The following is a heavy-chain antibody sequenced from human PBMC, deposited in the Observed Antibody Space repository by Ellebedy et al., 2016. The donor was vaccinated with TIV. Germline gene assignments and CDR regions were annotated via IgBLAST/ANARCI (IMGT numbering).Heavy chain of an antibody. CDR3: ARDFHGSWSYHWFDP. CDR2: IYSNTGGT. V-gene: IGHV1-2*04. D-gene: IGHD3-10*01. J-gene: IGHJ5*02. Sequence: AASVKVSCKASGYTFTDYYIHWARQAPGQGLEWMGWIYSNTGGTNYAQKFQGWVTMTRETSISTAYMESSRLTSDDTAVYYCARDFHGSWSYHWFDPWGQGTLVTVSS. CDR1: GYTFTDYY.